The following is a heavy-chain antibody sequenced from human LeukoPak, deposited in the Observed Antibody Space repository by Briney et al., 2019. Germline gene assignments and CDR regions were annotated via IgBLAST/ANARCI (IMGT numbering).Heavy chain of an antibody. D-gene: IGHD3-10*01. V-gene: IGHV4-4*07. CDR1: GGSISSYY. CDR2: IEASGNA. J-gene: IGHJ4*02. CDR3: AGAVIRRAVFDS. Sequence: PSETLSLTCTVSGGSISSYYWSWIRQPAGKGLEWVGRIEASGNALSNPSLKSRVTLSRDTSRNQLSLKLTSVTAADTAVYYCAGAVIRRAVFDSWGQGALVTVSS.